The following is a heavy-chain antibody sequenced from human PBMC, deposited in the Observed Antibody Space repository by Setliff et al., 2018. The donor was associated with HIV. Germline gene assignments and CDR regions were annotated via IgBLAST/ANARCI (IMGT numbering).Heavy chain of an antibody. CDR1: GASIGRRSDC. CDR3: ARLMHYYDSSGYFDY. V-gene: IGHV4-39*01. D-gene: IGHD3-22*01. J-gene: IGHJ4*02. Sequence: SETLSLTCTVSGASIGRRSDCWGWIRQPPGKGLEWIGSFYYSWNTYYNPSLKSRVTISVDTSKNQFSLKLSSVTAADTAVYYCARLMHYYDSSGYFDYWGQGTLVTVSS. CDR2: FYYSWNT.